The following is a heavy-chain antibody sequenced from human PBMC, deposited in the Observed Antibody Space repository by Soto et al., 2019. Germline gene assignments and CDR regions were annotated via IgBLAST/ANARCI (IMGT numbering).Heavy chain of an antibody. CDR2: IKSKTDGGTT. V-gene: IGHV3-15*07. Sequence: EVQLVESGGGLVKPGGSLRLSCAASGFTFSNAWMNWVRQAPGKGLEWVGRIKSKTDGGTTDYAAPVKGRFTISRDESKNTLYLQMNSLKTEDTAVYYCTPLLPIEAAGTTGDYWGQGTLVTVSS. J-gene: IGHJ4*02. CDR3: TPLLPIEAAGTTGDY. D-gene: IGHD6-13*01. CDR1: GFTFSNAW.